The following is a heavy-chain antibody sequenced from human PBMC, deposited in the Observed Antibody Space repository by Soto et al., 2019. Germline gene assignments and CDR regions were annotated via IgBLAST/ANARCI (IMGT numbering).Heavy chain of an antibody. CDR1: GFTFSSYA. CDR2: ISGSGGST. V-gene: IGHV3-23*01. D-gene: IGHD1-26*01. Sequence: EVQLLESGGGLVQPGGSLRLSCAASGFTFSSYAMSWVRQAPGKGLEWVSAISGSGGSTYYADSVKGRFTISRDNSKNTLYLQMHSLRAEDTAVYYCAKTGGRDGTLYYFDYWGQGTLVTVSS. CDR3: AKTGGRDGTLYYFDY. J-gene: IGHJ4*02.